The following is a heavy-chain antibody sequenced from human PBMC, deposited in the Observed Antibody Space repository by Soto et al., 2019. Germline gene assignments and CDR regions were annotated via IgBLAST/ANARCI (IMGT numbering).Heavy chain of an antibody. CDR1: GFTFSDYA. V-gene: IGHV3-30*04. CDR3: ASMSHFRPVIQATAVTSSRDAAFDI. CDR2: ISYDGRQK. Sequence: QVQLVESGGGVVQPQRSLSLSCAASGFTFSDYAMHWVRRAPGKGLEWVAVISYDGRQKFYTESVKGRFSISRDNSKNSLYLQMNSLRPEDTAVYYCASMSHFRPVIQATAVTSSRDAAFDIWGQGTMVTVSS. J-gene: IGHJ3*02. D-gene: IGHD2-21*02.